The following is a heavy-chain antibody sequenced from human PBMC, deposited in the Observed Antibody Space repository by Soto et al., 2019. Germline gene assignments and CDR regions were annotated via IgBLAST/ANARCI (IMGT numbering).Heavy chain of an antibody. CDR1: AYTFTTYC. CDR2: IYPGDSDT. CDR3: ARRIGHDSFDI. J-gene: IGHJ3*02. Sequence: GESLKISCNGSAYTFTTYCIGWVRQMPGKGLQWMGIIYPGDSDTRYSPSFQGQVTSSADKSINTAYLQWSSLKASDTAMYYCARRIGHDSFDIWGQGTMVTVAS. V-gene: IGHV5-51*01.